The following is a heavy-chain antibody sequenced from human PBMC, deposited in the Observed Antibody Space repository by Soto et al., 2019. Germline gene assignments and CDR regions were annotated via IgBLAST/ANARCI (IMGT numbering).Heavy chain of an antibody. Sequence: QVQLVQSGAEVKKPGSSVKVSCKASGGTFSSYAISWVRQSPGQGPAWMGGISPNFGTANYAKKFQGRVKITAEEPKRTAYMELCSLISEETAVYYCSRGPCGGGSCSLVSCFDPWGQGTLVTVSS. CDR3: SRGPCGGGSCSLVSCFDP. CDR1: GGTFSSYA. CDR2: ISPNFGTA. D-gene: IGHD2-15*01. J-gene: IGHJ5*02. V-gene: IGHV1-69*01.